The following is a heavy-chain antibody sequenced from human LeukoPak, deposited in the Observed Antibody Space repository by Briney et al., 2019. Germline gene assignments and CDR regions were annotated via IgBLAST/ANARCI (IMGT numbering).Heavy chain of an antibody. J-gene: IGHJ3*02. V-gene: IGHV1-2*02. CDR1: GYTFSGYY. CDR3: ARSGSDAFDI. CDR2: IYPNSGDT. D-gene: IGHD1-26*01. Sequence: ASVKVSCKASGYTFSGYYMHWVRQAPGQGLESMGWIYPNSGDTKYAQKFQGRVTVTRDTSISTAFMEVSRLTSDDTAVYYCARSGSDAFDIWGQGTMVTVSS.